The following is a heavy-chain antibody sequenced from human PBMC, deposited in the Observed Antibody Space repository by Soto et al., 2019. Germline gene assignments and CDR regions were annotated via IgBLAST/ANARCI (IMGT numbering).Heavy chain of an antibody. Sequence: EVHLVESGGGLVQPGRSLRLSCAASGFTFDDYAMHWVRQAPGKGLEWVSGISWNSNSIGYVDSVKGRFTISRDNAKNSLYLQMNSLRAEDAALYYCARGAYYYDSSGYYYDRSFDSWGQGTLVTVSS. CDR1: GFTFDDYA. D-gene: IGHD3-22*01. CDR3: ARGAYYYDSSGYYYDRSFDS. CDR2: ISWNSNSI. V-gene: IGHV3-9*01. J-gene: IGHJ4*02.